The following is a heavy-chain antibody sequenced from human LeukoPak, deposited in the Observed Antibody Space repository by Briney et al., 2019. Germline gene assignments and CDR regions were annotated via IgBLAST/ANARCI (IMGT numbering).Heavy chain of an antibody. CDR2: INSDGSST. V-gene: IGHV3-74*01. CDR1: GFTFSSYW. J-gene: IGHJ6*02. D-gene: IGHD6-19*01. CDR3: ARGWWSGGWPNYYYYGMDV. Sequence: GGSLRLSCAASGFTFSSYWMHWVRQAPGKGLVWVSRINSDGSSTSYADSVKGRFTISRDNAKNTLYLQMNSLRAEDTAVYYCARGWWSGGWPNYYYYGMDVWGQGTTVTVSS.